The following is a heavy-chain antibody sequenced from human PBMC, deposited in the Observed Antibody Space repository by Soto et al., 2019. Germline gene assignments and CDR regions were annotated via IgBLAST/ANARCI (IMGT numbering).Heavy chain of an antibody. Sequence: ASVKVSCKASGYTFTSYGISWVRQAPGQGLEWMGWISAYNGNTNYAQKLQGRVTMTTDTSTSTAYMELRSLRSDDTAVYYCARELSRIAAAGTGDTAMVSWGQGTLVTVSS. D-gene: IGHD6-13*01. V-gene: IGHV1-18*01. J-gene: IGHJ4*02. CDR1: GYTFTSYG. CDR2: ISAYNGNT. CDR3: ARELSRIAAAGTGDTAMVS.